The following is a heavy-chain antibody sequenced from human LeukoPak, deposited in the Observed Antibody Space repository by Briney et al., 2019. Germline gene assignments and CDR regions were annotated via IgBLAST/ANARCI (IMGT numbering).Heavy chain of an antibody. CDR2: IYTSGST. V-gene: IGHV4-4*07. Sequence: PSETLSLTCTVSGGSISSYYWSWIRQPAGKGLEWIGRIYTSGSTNYNPSLKSRVTMSVDTSKNQFSLKLSSVTAADTAVYYCARDRSSWYDPLFDYWGQGTLVTVSS. CDR1: GGSISSYY. CDR3: ARDRSSWYDPLFDY. J-gene: IGHJ4*02. D-gene: IGHD6-13*01.